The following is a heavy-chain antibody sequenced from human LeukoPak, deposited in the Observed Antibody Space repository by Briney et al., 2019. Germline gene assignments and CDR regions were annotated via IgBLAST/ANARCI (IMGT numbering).Heavy chain of an antibody. CDR3: ARRVSSVVTAIDLFDY. D-gene: IGHD2-21*02. CDR2: ISAYNGNT. CDR1: GYTFTSYG. V-gene: IGHV1-18*04. Sequence: ASVKVFCKASGYTFTSYGISWVRQAPGQGLEWMGWISAYNGNTNYAQKLQGRVTMTTDTSTSAAYIELRSLRSDDTAVYYCARRVSSVVTAIDLFDYWGQGTLVTVSS. J-gene: IGHJ4*02.